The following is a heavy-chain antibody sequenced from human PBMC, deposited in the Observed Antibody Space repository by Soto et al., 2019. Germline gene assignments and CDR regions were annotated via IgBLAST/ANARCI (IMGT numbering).Heavy chain of an antibody. J-gene: IGHJ4*02. CDR3: AKDKGIAALPDY. Sequence: GGSLRLSCAASGFTFSSYGMHWVRQAPGKGLEWVAVISYDGSNKYYADSVKGRFTIYRDNSKNTLYLQMNSLRAEDTAVYYCAKDKGIAALPDYWGQGTLVTVSS. CDR1: GFTFSSYG. D-gene: IGHD6-13*01. V-gene: IGHV3-30*18. CDR2: ISYDGSNK.